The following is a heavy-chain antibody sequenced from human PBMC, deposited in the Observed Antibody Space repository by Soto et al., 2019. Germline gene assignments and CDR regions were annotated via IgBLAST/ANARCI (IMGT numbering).Heavy chain of an antibody. CDR1: GFSLSSTRMA. Sequence: QITLKESGPTLVKPTQTLTLTCTFSGFSLSSTRMAVGWIRQPPGKALEWLALIYWDDDKRYSPFLKSRLTTSKNTPKNPVVLTMSNMDPVDTARYYCAHIVVAGLGYYFDYWGQGTLVTVSS. V-gene: IGHV2-5*02. CDR2: IYWDDDK. D-gene: IGHD6-19*01. J-gene: IGHJ4*02. CDR3: AHIVVAGLGYYFDY.